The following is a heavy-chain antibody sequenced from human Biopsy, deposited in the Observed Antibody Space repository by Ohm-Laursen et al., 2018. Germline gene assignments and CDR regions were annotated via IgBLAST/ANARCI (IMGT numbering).Heavy chain of an antibody. CDR2: ASYSGYT. V-gene: IGHV4-59*08. J-gene: IGHJ3*01. D-gene: IGHD3-3*01. CDR3: ARLGNFWNAEDGLDL. Sequence: SDTLSLTCTVSDDSIRNFYWTWIRQPPGQGLEWIGHASYSGYTNYNPSLKSRVTISGDTSKNHFSLNLRSVTATDTAVYSCARLGNFWNAEDGLDLWGLGTMVTVSS. CDR1: DDSIRNFY.